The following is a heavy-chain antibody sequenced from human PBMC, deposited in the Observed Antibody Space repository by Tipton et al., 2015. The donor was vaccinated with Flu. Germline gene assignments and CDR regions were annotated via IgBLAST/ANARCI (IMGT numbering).Heavy chain of an antibody. Sequence: QVQLVQSGAEVKKPGASVKISCKASGYTFTSYYIHWVRQAPGQGLEWMGMITPSGATTSYAQKFQDRVSMTSDTSTSTVYMELSGLTSEDTAMYYCARDRSSGLERCFDFWGQGTLVTVSS. V-gene: IGHV1-46*01. CDR2: ITPSGATT. D-gene: IGHD6-19*01. CDR1: GYTFTSYY. CDR3: ARDRSSGLERCFDF. J-gene: IGHJ4*02.